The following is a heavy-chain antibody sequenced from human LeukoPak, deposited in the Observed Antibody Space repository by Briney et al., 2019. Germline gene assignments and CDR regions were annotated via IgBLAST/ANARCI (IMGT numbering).Heavy chain of an antibody. D-gene: IGHD3-9*01. Sequence: ASVKVSCTASVGTFSSCSIAWVRQAPGQGLERVGRSIPSLAIPNYAKTFQGRLTITADNSTSTAYTELSSLRSEDTAVYYCATDSDILPGYFVQWGQGAQVTVSS. CDR3: ATDSDILPGYFVQ. J-gene: IGHJ4*02. CDR2: SIPSLAIP. CDR1: VGTFSSCS. V-gene: IGHV1-69*02.